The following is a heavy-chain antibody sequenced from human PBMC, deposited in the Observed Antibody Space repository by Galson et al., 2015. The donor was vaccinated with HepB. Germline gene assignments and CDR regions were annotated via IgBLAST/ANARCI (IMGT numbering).Heavy chain of an antibody. V-gene: IGHV3-23*01. J-gene: IGHJ4*02. D-gene: IGHD2-8*02. CDR1: GFTFRSFG. Sequence: SLRLSCAVSGFTFRSFGMYWVRQAPGKGLEFVSGISDSGYNTYYADFVKGRFTISRDKSKNMLYLQMNSLRAEDTAVYYCAPRPYGGAGVVTALDYWGQGTLVTVSS. CDR2: ISDSGYNT. CDR3: APRPYGGAGVVTALDY.